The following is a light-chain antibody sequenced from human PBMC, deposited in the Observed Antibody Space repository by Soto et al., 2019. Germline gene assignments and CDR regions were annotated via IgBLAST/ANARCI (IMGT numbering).Light chain of an antibody. J-gene: IGKJ1*01. CDR1: QSISSW. V-gene: IGKV1-5*01. CDR3: QQYKTYSRT. Sequence: DIQMTQSPSTLSASVGDRVTITCWASQSISSWLAWYQQKPGKAPKLLIYDASNLHSGVPSSFSGSGSGTEFTLTISSLQPDDFATYYCQQYKTYSRTFGQGTKVEIK. CDR2: DAS.